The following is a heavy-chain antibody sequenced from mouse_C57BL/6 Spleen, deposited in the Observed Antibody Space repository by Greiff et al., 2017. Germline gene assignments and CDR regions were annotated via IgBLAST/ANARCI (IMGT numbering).Heavy chain of an antibody. D-gene: IGHD2-4*01. J-gene: IGHJ4*01. CDR3: ARRANYDDYYAMDY. CDR2: IDPSDSET. V-gene: IGHV1-52*01. Sequence: VQLQQPGAELVRPGSSVKLSCKASGYTFTSYWMHWVKQRPIQGLEWIGNIDPSDSETHYNQKFKDKATLPVDKSSSSAYMQLSSLTSEDSAVYYCARRANYDDYYAMDYWGQGTSVTVSS. CDR1: GYTFTSYW.